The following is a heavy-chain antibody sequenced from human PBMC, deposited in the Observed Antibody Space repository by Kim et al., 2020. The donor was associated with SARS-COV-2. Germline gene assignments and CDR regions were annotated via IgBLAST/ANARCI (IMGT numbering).Heavy chain of an antibody. J-gene: IGHJ4*02. CDR3: AKDWYSSSWIN. CDR1: GFTFSSYG. CDR2: ISYDGSNK. D-gene: IGHD6-13*01. V-gene: IGHV3-30*18. Sequence: GGSLRLSCAASGFTFSSYGMHWVRQAPGKGLEWVAVISYDGSNKYYADSVKGRFTISRDNSKNTLYLQMNSLRAEDTAVYYCAKDWYSSSWINWGQGTLVTVSS.